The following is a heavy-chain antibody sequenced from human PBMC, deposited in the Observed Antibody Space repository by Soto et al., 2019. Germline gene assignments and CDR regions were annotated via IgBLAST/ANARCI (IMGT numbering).Heavy chain of an antibody. D-gene: IGHD5-12*01. J-gene: IGHJ4*02. CDR1: GGTFSSYP. V-gene: IGHV1-69*01. Sequence: QVQLVQSGAEVKKPGSSVKVSCKASGGTFSSYPIGWVRQAPGQGLEWMGGIIPIFGTPNYAQRFQGRVTITADESTSTAYMELSSLRSEDTAVYYCASGGAYDPNFDYWGQGTLVTVSS. CDR3: ASGGAYDPNFDY. CDR2: IIPIFGTP.